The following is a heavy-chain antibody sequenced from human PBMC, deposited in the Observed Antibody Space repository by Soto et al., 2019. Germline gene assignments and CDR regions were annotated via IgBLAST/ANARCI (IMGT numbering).Heavy chain of an antibody. V-gene: IGHV4-59*01. J-gene: IGHJ4*02. D-gene: IGHD7-27*01. CDR3: ARDGDDGFFDY. Sequence: TSVPLCLSCPVSGGSISSYYWSWIRQPPGKGLEWIGYIYYSGSTNYNPSLKSRVTISVDTSKNQFSLKLSSVTAADTAVYYCARDGDDGFFDYWGQGTLVTVSS. CDR1: GGSISSYY. CDR2: IYYSGST.